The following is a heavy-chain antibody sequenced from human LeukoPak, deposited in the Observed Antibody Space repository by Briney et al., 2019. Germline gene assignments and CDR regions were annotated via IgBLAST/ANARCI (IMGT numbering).Heavy chain of an antibody. V-gene: IGHV3-66*01. J-gene: IGHJ6*02. CDR1: GIAVSDNY. CDR3: VRDQQWRIYSGRFYPQAKAYYYYAMDV. Sequence: GGSLRLSCAASGIAVSDNYMGWVRQAPGKGLEWVSVISSDGKTDHADSVKGRFTISRDNSKNTVSLQMNILRAEDTAVYYCVRDQQWRIYSGRFYPQAKAYYYYAMDVWGQGTTVSVSS. CDR2: ISSDGKT. D-gene: IGHD3-10*02.